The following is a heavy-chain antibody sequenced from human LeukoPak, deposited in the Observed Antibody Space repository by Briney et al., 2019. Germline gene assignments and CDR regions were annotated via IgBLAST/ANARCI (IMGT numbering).Heavy chain of an antibody. J-gene: IGHJ6*03. D-gene: IGHD4-17*01. Sequence: ASVKVSCKASGYTFTSYGISWVRQAPGQGLEWMGWISAYNGNTNYAQKLQGRVTMTTDTSTSTAYMELRSLRSDDTAVYYCARRIFYGDYIGAYYYMDVWGKGTTVTISS. CDR3: ARRIFYGDYIGAYYYMDV. V-gene: IGHV1-18*01. CDR1: GYTFTSYG. CDR2: ISAYNGNT.